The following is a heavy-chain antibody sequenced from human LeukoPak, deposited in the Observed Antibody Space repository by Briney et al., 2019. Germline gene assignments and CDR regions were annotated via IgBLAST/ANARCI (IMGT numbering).Heavy chain of an antibody. CDR1: GGSISSYY. CDR2: IYYSGST. CDR3: ARGGDILTGYYWDYFDY. V-gene: IGHV4-59*01. Sequence: SETLSLTCTVSGGSISSYYWSWIRQPPGKGLEWIGYIYYSGSTNYNPSLKSRATISVDTSKNQFSLKLSSVTAADTAVYYCARGGDILTGYYWDYFDYWGQGTLVTVSS. D-gene: IGHD3-9*01. J-gene: IGHJ4*02.